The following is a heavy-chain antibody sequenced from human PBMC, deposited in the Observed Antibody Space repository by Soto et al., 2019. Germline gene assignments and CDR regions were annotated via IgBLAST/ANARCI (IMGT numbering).Heavy chain of an antibody. V-gene: IGHV3-33*01. Sequence: QVQLVESGGGVVQPGRSLRLSCAASGFNFNNYGMHWVRQAPGKGLEWVAVIWNDGNGYYYANSVKGRFTISRDNSKNTLYLQMRSLSAEDTAVYYCARRQISPPTRGAASARGGMDVWGQGTTVTVSS. J-gene: IGHJ6*02. CDR3: ARRQISPPTRGAASARGGMDV. D-gene: IGHD6-13*01. CDR2: IWNDGNGY. CDR1: GFNFNNYG.